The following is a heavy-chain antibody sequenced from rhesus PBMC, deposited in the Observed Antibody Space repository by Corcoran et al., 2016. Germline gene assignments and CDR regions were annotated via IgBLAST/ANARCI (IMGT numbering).Heavy chain of an antibody. V-gene: IGHV4-73*01. J-gene: IGHJ6*01. CDR2: IDGNSAST. Sequence: QVKLQQWGEGLVKPSETLSLTCAVYGGSISGYYWSWIRQPPGKGLEWIGNIDGNSASTNNNPSLKNRITISKDTSKNQFSRKLSSVTAADTAVYYGATTGTGTIYYGLDSWGQGVVVTVSS. CDR3: ATTGTGTIYYGLDS. D-gene: IGHD1-26*01. CDR1: GGSISGYY.